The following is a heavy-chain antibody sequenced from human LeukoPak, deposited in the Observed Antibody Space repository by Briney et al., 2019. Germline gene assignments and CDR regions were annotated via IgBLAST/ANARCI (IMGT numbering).Heavy chain of an antibody. D-gene: IGHD4-17*01. CDR3: ANGFTTVTTNNFQH. CDR2: ISGSGGST. J-gene: IGHJ1*01. CDR1: GFTFSSYP. V-gene: IGHV3-23*01. Sequence: GGSLRLSCAASGFTFSSYPMSWVRQAPGKGLEWVSAISGSGGSTYYADSVKGRFTISRDNSKNTLYLQMNSLRAEDTAVYYCANGFTTVTTNNFQHWGQGTLVTVSS.